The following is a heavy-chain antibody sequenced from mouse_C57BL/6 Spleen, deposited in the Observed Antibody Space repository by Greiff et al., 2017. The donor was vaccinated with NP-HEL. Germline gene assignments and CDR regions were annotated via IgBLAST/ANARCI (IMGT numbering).Heavy chain of an antibody. D-gene: IGHD1-1*01. CDR3: ARHEERRGRLRSLASYAMDY. Sequence: QVHVKQSGAELVKPGASVKLSCKASGYTFTEYTIHWVKQRSGQGLEWIGWFYPGSGSIKYNEKFKDKATLTADKSSSTVYMELSRLTSEDSAVYFCARHEERRGRLRSLASYAMDYWGQGTSVTVSS. CDR2: FYPGSGSI. CDR1: GYTFTEYT. V-gene: IGHV1-62-2*01. J-gene: IGHJ4*01.